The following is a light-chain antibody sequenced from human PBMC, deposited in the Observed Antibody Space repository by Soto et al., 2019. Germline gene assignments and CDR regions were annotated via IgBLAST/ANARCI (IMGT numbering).Light chain of an antibody. Sequence: EILLTQSPDTLSLSPGERATLSCRAAQSVGTRLAWYQQKPGQAPRLLIYGASNRATGIPDRFSGSGSGTDFTLTISRLEPEDFAVYYCQQYGSSGTFGQGTKVDIK. CDR3: QQYGSSGT. V-gene: IGKV3-20*01. J-gene: IGKJ1*01. CDR1: QSVGTR. CDR2: GAS.